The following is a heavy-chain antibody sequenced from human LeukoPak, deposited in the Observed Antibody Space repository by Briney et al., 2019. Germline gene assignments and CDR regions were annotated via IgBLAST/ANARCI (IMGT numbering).Heavy chain of an antibody. J-gene: IGHJ4*02. V-gene: IGHV3-7*01. CDR2: IKQDRSEK. Sequence: GGSLRLSCAASGFAFTNYWMSWVRQAPGKGLELVANIKQDRSEKYYVDSVKGRFTISRDNAKNSLYLQMNSLRAEDTAVYYCARLREIPVFGVVTKSTSYFDYWGQGTLITVSS. CDR1: GFAFTNYW. CDR3: ARLREIPVFGVVTKSTSYFDY. D-gene: IGHD3-3*01.